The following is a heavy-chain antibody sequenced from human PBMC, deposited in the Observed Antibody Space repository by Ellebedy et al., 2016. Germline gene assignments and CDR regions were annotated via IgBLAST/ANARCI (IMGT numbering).Heavy chain of an antibody. Sequence: ASVKVSCXASGYTFTSYGISGVRQAPGQGLEWMGWISAYNGNTNYAQKLQGRVTMTTDTSTSTAYMELRSLRSDDTAVYYCARDSRHIVATITSDYWGQGTLVTVSS. CDR1: GYTFTSYG. J-gene: IGHJ4*02. CDR3: ARDSRHIVATITSDY. V-gene: IGHV1-18*01. CDR2: ISAYNGNT. D-gene: IGHD5-12*01.